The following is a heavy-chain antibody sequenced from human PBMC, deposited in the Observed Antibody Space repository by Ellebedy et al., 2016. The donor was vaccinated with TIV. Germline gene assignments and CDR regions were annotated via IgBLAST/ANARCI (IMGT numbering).Heavy chain of an antibody. D-gene: IGHD3-9*01. CDR3: ARESYDILTGYSYGLDV. V-gene: IGHV4-59*01. Sequence: SETLSLTCTVSGGSIRGYYWSWIRQPPGKGLEWIGYVSDSGNTNYNPSLKSRVTISVDTSKNQFSLKLSSVTAADTAVFYCARESYDILTGYSYGLDVWGQGTTVTVSS. CDR2: VSDSGNT. J-gene: IGHJ6*02. CDR1: GGSIRGYY.